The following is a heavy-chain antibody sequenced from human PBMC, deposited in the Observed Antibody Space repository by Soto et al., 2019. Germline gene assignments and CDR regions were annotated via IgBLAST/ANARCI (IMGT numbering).Heavy chain of an antibody. CDR3: ARGSNDIDY. CDR1: GYSISSSSYY. D-gene: IGHD1-1*01. Sequence: SETLSVTCSVAGYSISSSSYYCGWIRQPPGKGLEWIGSIYYSGSTYYNPSLKSRVTISVDTSKNQFSLKLSSVTAADTAVYYCARGSNDIDYWGQGTLVTVS. CDR2: IYYSGST. J-gene: IGHJ4*02. V-gene: IGHV4-39*01.